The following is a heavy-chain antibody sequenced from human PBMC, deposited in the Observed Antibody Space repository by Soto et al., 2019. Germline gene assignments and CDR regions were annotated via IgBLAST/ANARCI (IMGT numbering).Heavy chain of an antibody. J-gene: IGHJ4*02. Sequence: EVQLVESGGGLVQPGGSLRLSCAASGFTVSSHYMSWVRQAPGKGLEWVSVIYSGGSTYYAKSVTGRFIISRDNSKGTVYLQMNSLRAEDTAVYYCARDRTISDYRSSGALGLWGQGTVVSVSS. CDR3: ARDRTISDYRSSGALGL. V-gene: IGHV3-66*01. D-gene: IGHD6-6*01. CDR1: GFTVSSHY. CDR2: IYSGGST.